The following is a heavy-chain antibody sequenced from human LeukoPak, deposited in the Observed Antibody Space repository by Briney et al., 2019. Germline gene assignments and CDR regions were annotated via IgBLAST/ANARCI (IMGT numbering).Heavy chain of an antibody. CDR1: GYTFTDYY. CDR3: ARDLTGANNWFDP. Sequence: ASVKVSCKASGYTFTDYYMHWVRQAPGQGAEWMGRINAKSGGTNYAQKFQGRVTMTRDTSISTAYMELSRLRSDDTAVYYCARDLTGANNWFDPWGQGTLVTVSS. J-gene: IGHJ5*02. V-gene: IGHV1-2*06. CDR2: INAKSGGT. D-gene: IGHD7-27*01.